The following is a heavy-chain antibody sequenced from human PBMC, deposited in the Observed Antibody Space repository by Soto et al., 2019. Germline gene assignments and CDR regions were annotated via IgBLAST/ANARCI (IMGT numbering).Heavy chain of an antibody. CDR2: INHSGST. CDR3: ARGFNSGSYYVGYYFDY. J-gene: IGHJ4*02. Sequence: SETLSLTCAVYGGSFSGYYWSWIRQPPGKGLEWIGEINHSGSTNYNPSLKSRVTISVDTSKNQFSLKLSSVTAADTAVYYCARGFNSGSYYVGYYFDYWGQGTLVTVSS. D-gene: IGHD1-26*01. V-gene: IGHV4-34*01. CDR1: GGSFSGYY.